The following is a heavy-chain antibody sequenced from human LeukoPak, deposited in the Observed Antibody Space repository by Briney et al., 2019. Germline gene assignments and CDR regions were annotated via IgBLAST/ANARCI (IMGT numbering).Heavy chain of an antibody. V-gene: IGHV4-59*01. CDR1: GGSISSYY. J-gene: IGHJ3*02. D-gene: IGHD1-26*01. CDR2: IYYSGIT. CDR3: ARAGRWEGRPHAFDI. Sequence: NPSETLSLTCTVSGGSISSYYWNWIRQPPGKGLEWIGYIYYSGITNYNPSLKSRVTISVDTSKSQFSLKLSSVTAADTAVYYCARAGRWEGRPHAFDIWGQGTTVTVSS.